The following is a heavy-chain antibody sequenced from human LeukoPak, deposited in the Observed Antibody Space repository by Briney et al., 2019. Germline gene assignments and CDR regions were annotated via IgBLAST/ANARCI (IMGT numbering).Heavy chain of an antibody. J-gene: IGHJ6*02. D-gene: IGHD3-3*01. CDR1: GFTFSSYG. CDR3: AKDRDFWSGYGMDV. CDR2: ISYDESNK. Sequence: GGSLRLSCAASGFTFSSYGMHWVRQAPGKGLEWVAVISYDESNKYYADSVKGRFTISRDNSKNTLYLQMNSLRAEDTAVYYCAKDRDFWSGYGMDVWGQGTTVTVSS. V-gene: IGHV3-30*18.